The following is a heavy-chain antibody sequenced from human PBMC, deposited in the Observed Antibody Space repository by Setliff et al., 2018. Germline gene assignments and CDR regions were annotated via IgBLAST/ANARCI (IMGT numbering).Heavy chain of an antibody. V-gene: IGHV3-21*01. D-gene: IGHD2-2*01. CDR1: GFTFSSYS. CDR2: ISSSSSYI. CDR3: ARDKDCSSTSCYGVFDL. J-gene: IGHJ2*01. Sequence: KTGGSLRLSCAASGFTFSSYSMNWVRQAPGKGLEWVSSISSSSSYIYYADSVKGRFTISRDNAKNSLYLQMNSLRAEDTAVYYCARDKDCSSTSCYGVFDLWGRGTLVTVSS.